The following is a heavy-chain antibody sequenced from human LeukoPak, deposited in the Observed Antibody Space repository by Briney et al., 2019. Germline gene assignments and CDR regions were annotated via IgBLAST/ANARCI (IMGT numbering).Heavy chain of an antibody. D-gene: IGHD6-19*01. Sequence: SETLSLTCTVSGGSVSSSSSCWGWIRQPPGEGLEWIGIIYYNGNTYYNPSLQSRVTKSVDTSKNQFSLKLRSVTAADTAVYYCARQVGSGRRSSDYWGQGILVTVSS. CDR1: GGSVSSSSSC. CDR3: ARQVGSGRRSSDY. V-gene: IGHV4-39*01. J-gene: IGHJ4*02. CDR2: IYYNGNT.